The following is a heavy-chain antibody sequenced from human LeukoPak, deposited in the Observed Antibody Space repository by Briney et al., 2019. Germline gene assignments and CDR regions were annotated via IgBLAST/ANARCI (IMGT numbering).Heavy chain of an antibody. CDR2: ISSGGSSI. J-gene: IGHJ4*02. CDR3: ARDTYGSGSYYNAPLDY. V-gene: IGHV3-48*01. D-gene: IGHD3-10*01. CDR1: GFTFSSYS. Sequence: GGSLRLSCAASGFTFSSYSMNWVRQAPGKGLEWVSYISSGGSSIYYADSAKGRFTISRDNAKNSLYLQMNSLRAEDTAVYYCARDTYGSGSYYNAPLDYWGQGTLVTVSS.